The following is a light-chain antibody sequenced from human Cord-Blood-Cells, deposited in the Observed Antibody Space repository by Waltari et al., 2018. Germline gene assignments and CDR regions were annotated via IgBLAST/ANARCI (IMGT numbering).Light chain of an antibody. Sequence: DVHMTQSPSTLSASVGDRVTITCRASQTISSWLAWYQQKPGKAPKLRIYDVSSLESGVPSRFSGSGSGTEFTLTISSLQPDDFATYYCQQYNSYSTFGQGTKVEIK. CDR3: QQYNSYST. J-gene: IGKJ1*01. CDR2: DVS. V-gene: IGKV1-5*01. CDR1: QTISSW.